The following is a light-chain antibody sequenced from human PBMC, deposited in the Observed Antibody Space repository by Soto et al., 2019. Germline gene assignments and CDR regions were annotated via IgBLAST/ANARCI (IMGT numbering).Light chain of an antibody. Sequence: QSALTQPPSVSGAPGKRVTSPATETSPNIGAGYDVPWYQQLPGTPPKPLIYGNSNRPSGVPDRFSGSKSGTSASLAITGLQAEDEADYYCQSYDSSLSGWVFGGGTKLTVL. CDR3: QSYDSSLSGWV. CDR2: GNS. J-gene: IGLJ3*02. CDR1: SPNIGAGYD. V-gene: IGLV1-40*01.